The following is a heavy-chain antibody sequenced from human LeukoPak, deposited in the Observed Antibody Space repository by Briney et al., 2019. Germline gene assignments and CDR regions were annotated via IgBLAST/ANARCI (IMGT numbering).Heavy chain of an antibody. V-gene: IGHV3-20*04. CDR2: INWNGGST. CDR1: GFTFDDYG. D-gene: IGHD4-11*01. Sequence: GGSLRLSCAASGFTFDDYGMSWVRQAPGKGLEWVSGINWNGGSTGHADSVKGRFTISRDNAKNSLYLQMNSLRAEDTALYYCARGGSTTVTTYVDYWGQGTLVTVSS. J-gene: IGHJ4*02. CDR3: ARGGSTTVTTYVDY.